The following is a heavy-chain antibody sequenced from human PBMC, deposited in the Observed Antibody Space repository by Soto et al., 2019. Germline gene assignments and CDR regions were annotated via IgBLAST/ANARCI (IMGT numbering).Heavy chain of an antibody. CDR1: GGSFSGYY. CDR3: ARSSDYGDRIDY. J-gene: IGHJ4*02. D-gene: IGHD4-17*01. CDR2: INHSGST. Sequence: SETLSLTCAVYGGSFSGYYWSWIRQPPGKGLEWIGEINHSGSTNYNPSLKSRVTISVDTSKNQFSLKLSSVTAADTAVYYCARSSDYGDRIDYWGQGTLVNVAS. V-gene: IGHV4-34*01.